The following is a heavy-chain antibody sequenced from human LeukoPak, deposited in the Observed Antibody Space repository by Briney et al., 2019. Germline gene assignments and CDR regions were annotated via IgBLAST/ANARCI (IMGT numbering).Heavy chain of an antibody. V-gene: IGHV3-9*01. CDR3: ARGVGGWYWAGSLNWFDP. CDR2: ISWNSGSI. J-gene: IGHJ5*02. D-gene: IGHD6-19*01. Sequence: GGSLRLSCAASGFTFDDYAMHWVRQAPGKGLEWVSGISWNSGSIGYADSVKGRFTISRDNAKKSLYLQTNSLRAEDTAVYYCARGVGGWYWAGSLNWFDPWGQGTLVTVSS. CDR1: GFTFDDYA.